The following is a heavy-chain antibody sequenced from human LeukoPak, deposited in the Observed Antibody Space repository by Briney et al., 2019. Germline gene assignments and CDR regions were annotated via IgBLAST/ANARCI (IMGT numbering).Heavy chain of an antibody. CDR2: IYPGDSDT. Sequence: GESLKISCKGSGYIFPSYWIGWVRQMPGKGLEWMGIIYPGDSDTTYRPSFQGQVTISADKSISTAYLQWSSLKASDTAMYYCARLLGYCSSTSCYPGHSSSSGLGWFAPWGQGTLVTVSS. D-gene: IGHD2-2*01. V-gene: IGHV5-51*01. J-gene: IGHJ5*02. CDR3: ARLLGYCSSTSCYPGHSSSSGLGWFAP. CDR1: GYIFPSYW.